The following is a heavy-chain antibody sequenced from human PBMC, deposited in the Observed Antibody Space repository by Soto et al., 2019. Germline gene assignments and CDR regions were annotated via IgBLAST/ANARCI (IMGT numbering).Heavy chain of an antibody. Sequence: GGSLRLSCAASGFTFINAWMSWVRQSPGKGLYLVGRINSKTDGGTTDYAAPVKGRFTISTDDSKNTMYLQMNRLQTEDTAVYYCTVYFDYWGQGTLVTVSS. CDR1: GFTFINAW. CDR2: INSKTDGGTT. V-gene: IGHV3-15*01. CDR3: TVYFDY. J-gene: IGHJ4*02.